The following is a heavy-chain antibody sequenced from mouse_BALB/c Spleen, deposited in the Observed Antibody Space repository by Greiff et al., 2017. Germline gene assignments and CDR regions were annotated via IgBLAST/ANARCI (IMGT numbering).Heavy chain of an antibody. D-gene: IGHD2-4*01. CDR2: INSNGGST. CDR1: GFTFSSYG. V-gene: IGHV5-6-3*01. Sequence: EVQGVESGGGLVQPGGSLKLSCAASGFTFSSYGMSWVRQTPDKRLELVATINSNGGSTYYPDSVKGRFTVSRDNAKNTLYLQMHSLKSEDTAMYYCASGCYDYDGTWFAYWGQGTLVTVSA. J-gene: IGHJ3*01. CDR3: ASGCYDYDGTWFAY.